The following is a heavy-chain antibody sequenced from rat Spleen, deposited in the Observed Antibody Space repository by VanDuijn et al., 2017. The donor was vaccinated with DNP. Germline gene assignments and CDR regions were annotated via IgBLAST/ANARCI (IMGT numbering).Heavy chain of an antibody. D-gene: IGHD5-1*01. CDR2: ISYDGSST. CDR3: KVGAQY. CDR1: GFTFSDYN. Sequence: EVQLVESGGGLVQPGRSLKLSCAASGFTFSDYNMAWVRQAPKKGLEWVATISYDGSSTYYRDSVKGRFSISRDNATNTLYLQMNSLRSEDTATYYCKVGAQYWGQGVMVTVSS. V-gene: IGHV5-7*01. J-gene: IGHJ2*01.